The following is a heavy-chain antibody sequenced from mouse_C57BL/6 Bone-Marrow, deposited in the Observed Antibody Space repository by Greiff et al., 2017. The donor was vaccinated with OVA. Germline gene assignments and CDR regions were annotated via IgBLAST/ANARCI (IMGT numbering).Heavy chain of an antibody. CDR2: IDPANGNT. CDR1: GFNIKNPY. CDR3: APPSYPYYFDY. J-gene: IGHJ2*01. D-gene: IGHD6-1*01. Sequence: VQLQQSVAELVRPGASVKLSCTASGFNIKNPYMHWVKQRPEQGLEWIGRIDPANGNTKYAPKFQGKATITADTSSNTAYLQLSSLTSEDTAIYYCAPPSYPYYFDYWGQGTTLTVSS. V-gene: IGHV14-3*01.